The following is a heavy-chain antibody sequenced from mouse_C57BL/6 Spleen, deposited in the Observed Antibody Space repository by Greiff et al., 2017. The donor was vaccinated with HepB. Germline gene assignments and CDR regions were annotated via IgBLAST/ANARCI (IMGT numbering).Heavy chain of an antibody. J-gene: IGHJ3*01. CDR3: AKGTTAY. V-gene: IGHV1-80*01. CDR1: GYAFSSYW. D-gene: IGHD2-12*01. CDR2: IYPGDGDT. Sequence: QVPLQQSGAELVKPGASVKISCKASGYAFSSYWMNWVNQRPGKGLEWIGQIYPGDGDTNYNGKFKGKATLTSDKSSSTAYMQLSSLTSEDSAVYFCAKGTTAYWGQGTLVTVSA.